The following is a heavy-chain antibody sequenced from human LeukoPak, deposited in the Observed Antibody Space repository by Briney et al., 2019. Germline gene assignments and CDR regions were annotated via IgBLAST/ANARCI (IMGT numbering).Heavy chain of an antibody. CDR2: ISYDGSNK. D-gene: IGHD3-9*01. V-gene: IGHV3-30*18. CDR3: AKGRGIYDRSSYDY. J-gene: IGHJ4*02. Sequence: GGSLRLSCAASGFTFSSYGMHWVRQAPGKGLEWVAFISYDGSNKYYADSVKGRFTISRDNSKNTLYLQMNSLRAEDTAVYYCAKGRGIYDRSSYDYWGQGTLVTVSS. CDR1: GFTFSSYG.